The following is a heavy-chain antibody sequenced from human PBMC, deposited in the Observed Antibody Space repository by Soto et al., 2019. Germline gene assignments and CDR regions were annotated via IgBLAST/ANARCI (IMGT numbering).Heavy chain of an antibody. Sequence: SETLSLTCTVSGGSISSGAYYWSWIRQHPGKGLEWIGYIYHSGSTYYNPSLESRVTLSVDTSRKQFSLKVSSVTAADTAVYYCARANYLDSSGPFDSLGPGTLVTVSS. J-gene: IGHJ4*01. D-gene: IGHD3-22*01. V-gene: IGHV4-31*03. CDR2: IYHSGST. CDR1: GGSISSGAYY. CDR3: ARANYLDSSGPFDS.